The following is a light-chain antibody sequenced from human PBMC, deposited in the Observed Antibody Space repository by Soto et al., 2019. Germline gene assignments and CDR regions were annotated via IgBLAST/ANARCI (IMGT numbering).Light chain of an antibody. CDR1: SSTIGSKT. CDR2: TTN. V-gene: IGLV1-44*01. CDR3: CSYTGSSVV. J-gene: IGLJ2*01. Sequence: QSVLTQPPSASGTPGQRVTISCSGSSSTIGSKTLNWYQHLPGSAPKLLIYTTNQRPSGVPDRFSGSKSGTSASLAISGLQPEDEADYYCCSYTGSSVVFGGGTKLTVL.